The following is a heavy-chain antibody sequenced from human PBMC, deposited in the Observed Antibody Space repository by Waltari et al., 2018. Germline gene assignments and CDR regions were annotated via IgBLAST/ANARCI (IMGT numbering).Heavy chain of an antibody. CDR3: ARGGDGFEY. V-gene: IGHV3-53*01. J-gene: IGHJ4*02. CDR2: IFSGGER. D-gene: IGHD3-16*01. Sequence: EVQLVESGGGLIQPGGSLRLSCAASGFTVSNSYLSWVRQAPGKGLEWVSIIFSGGERYYADSVKGRFTISRDNSQNTLYLQMDSLRAYDTAVYHCARGGDGFEYWGQGALVTVSS. CDR1: GFTVSNSY.